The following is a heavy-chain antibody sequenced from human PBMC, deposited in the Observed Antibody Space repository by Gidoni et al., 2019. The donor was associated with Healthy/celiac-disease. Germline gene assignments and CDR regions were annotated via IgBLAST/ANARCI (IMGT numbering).Heavy chain of an antibody. D-gene: IGHD2-2*03. CDR1: GYTFTSYD. CDR2: MNPNSGNT. Sequence: QVQLVQSGSEVKKPWASVKVSCKASGYTFTSYDINWVRQATGQGLEWMGWMNPNSGNTGYAQKFQGRVTMTRNTSISTAYMELSSLRSEDTAVYYCARMAIVVVPAAPHGDYYYYYGMDVWGQGTTVTVSS. J-gene: IGHJ6*02. V-gene: IGHV1-8*01. CDR3: ARMAIVVVPAAPHGDYYYYYGMDV.